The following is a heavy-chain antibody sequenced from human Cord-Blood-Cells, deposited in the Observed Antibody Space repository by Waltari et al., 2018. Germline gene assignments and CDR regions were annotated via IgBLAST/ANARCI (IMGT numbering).Heavy chain of an antibody. CDR1: GFTFSSYS. J-gene: IGHJ6*02. CDR3: ARDSSSSWYYYYYGMDV. V-gene: IGHV3-21*01. D-gene: IGHD6-13*01. CDR2: ISSSSSYI. Sequence: EVQLVESGGGLVKPGGSLRLSCAASGFTFSSYSMNWARQAPGKGLGWVSSISSSSSYIYYADSVKGRFTISRDNAKNSLYLQMNSLRAEDTAVYYCARDSSSSWYYYYYGMDVWGQGTTVTVSS.